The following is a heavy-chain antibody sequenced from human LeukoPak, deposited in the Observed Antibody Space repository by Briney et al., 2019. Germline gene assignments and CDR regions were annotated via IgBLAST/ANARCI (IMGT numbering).Heavy chain of an antibody. CDR2: INHSGST. J-gene: IGHJ6*03. V-gene: IGHV4-34*01. D-gene: IGHD6-13*01. Sequence: SETLSLTCAVYGGSFSGYYWSWIRQPPGKGLEWIGEINHSGSTNYNPSLKSRVTISVDTSKNQFSLKLSSVTAADTAVYYCARGFEGQQLVQGRDRYYYYMDVWGKGTTVTVSS. CDR1: GGSFSGYY. CDR3: ARGFEGQQLVQGRDRYYYYMDV.